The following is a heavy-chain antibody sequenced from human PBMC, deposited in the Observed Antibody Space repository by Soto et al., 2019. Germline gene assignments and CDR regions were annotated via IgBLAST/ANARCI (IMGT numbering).Heavy chain of an antibody. Sequence: GASVKVSCKASGCTFSSYAISWVRQAPGQGLEWMGGIIPIFGTANYAQKFQGRVTITADESTSTAYMELSSLRSEDTAVYYCARESSVAEAWVHAFDIWGQGTMVTVSS. D-gene: IGHD6-19*01. CDR3: ARESSVAEAWVHAFDI. CDR1: GCTFSSYA. V-gene: IGHV1-69*13. J-gene: IGHJ3*02. CDR2: IIPIFGTA.